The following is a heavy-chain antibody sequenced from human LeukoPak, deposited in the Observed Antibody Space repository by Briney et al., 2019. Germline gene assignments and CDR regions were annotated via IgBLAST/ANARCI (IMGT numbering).Heavy chain of an antibody. D-gene: IGHD5-12*01. Sequence: SVKVSCKASGGTFSNYAISWVRQAPGQGLEWMGGIIPIFGTANYAQKFQGRVTITADESTSTAYMELSSLRSEDTAVYYCAIPGYSGYDLVYWGQGTLVTVSS. CDR1: GGTFSNYA. CDR3: AIPGYSGYDLVY. J-gene: IGHJ4*02. CDR2: IIPIFGTA. V-gene: IGHV1-69*13.